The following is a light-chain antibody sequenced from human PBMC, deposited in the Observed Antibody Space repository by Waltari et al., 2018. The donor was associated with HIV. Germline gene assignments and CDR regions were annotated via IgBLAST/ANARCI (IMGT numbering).Light chain of an antibody. V-gene: IGKV3-15*01. Sequence: EIVVTQSPASLSLSPGERATVSCRASQSVSSNLAWYQQKPGQAPRLLIYGASTRATGIPARFSGSGSGTEFTLTISSLQSEDFALYYCQQYHNWPPLTFGQGTKLEL. J-gene: IGKJ2*01. CDR3: QQYHNWPPLT. CDR1: QSVSSN. CDR2: GAS.